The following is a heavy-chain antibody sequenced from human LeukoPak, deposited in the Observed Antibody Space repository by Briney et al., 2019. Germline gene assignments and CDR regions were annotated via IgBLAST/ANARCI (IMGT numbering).Heavy chain of an antibody. J-gene: IGHJ5*02. V-gene: IGHV3-23*01. CDR3: ARDPGYRGESGWFDP. Sequence: PGGSLRLSCAASGFTFDNYGMSWVRQAPGKGLEWVSIISGGGDDTYYADSVKGRFTISRDNSKNTLFLQMNSLRTEDTAVYYCARDPGYRGESGWFDPWGQGTLVTVSS. CDR2: ISGGGDDT. CDR1: GFTFDNYG. D-gene: IGHD5-18*01.